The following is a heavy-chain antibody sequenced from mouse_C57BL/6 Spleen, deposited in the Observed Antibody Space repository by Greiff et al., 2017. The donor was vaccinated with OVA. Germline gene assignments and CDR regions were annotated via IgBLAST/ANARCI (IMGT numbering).Heavy chain of an antibody. CDR1: GFTFSSYA. CDR3: ARDTDDYDGNAMDY. CDR2: ISDGGSYT. V-gene: IGHV5-4*01. J-gene: IGHJ4*01. D-gene: IGHD2-4*01. Sequence: EVQLQQSGGGLVKPGGSLKLSCAASGFTFSSYAMSWVRQTPEKWLEWVATISDGGSYTYYPDNVKGRFTISRDNTKNNLYLQMSHLKSEDTTMYYCARDTDDYDGNAMDYWGQGTSVTVSS.